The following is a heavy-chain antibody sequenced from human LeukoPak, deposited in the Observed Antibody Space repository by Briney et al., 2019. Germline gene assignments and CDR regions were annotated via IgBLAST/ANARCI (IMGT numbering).Heavy chain of an antibody. CDR2: IYYSGST. J-gene: IGHJ4*02. CDR1: GGSISRDN. CDR3: ARDSGSYFDY. D-gene: IGHD1-26*01. V-gene: IGHV4-59*01. Sequence: SETLSLTCTVSGGSISRDNWSWIRQPPGKGLEWIGYIYYSGSTNYNPSLKSRVTISVDTSKNQFSLKLSSVTAADTAVYYCARDSGSYFDYWGQGTLVTVSS.